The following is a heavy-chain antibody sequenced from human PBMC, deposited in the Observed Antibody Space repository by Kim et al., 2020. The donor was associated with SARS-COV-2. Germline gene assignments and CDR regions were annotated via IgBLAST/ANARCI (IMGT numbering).Heavy chain of an antibody. CDR2: ISSNGGST. V-gene: IGHV3-64D*06. Sequence: LRLSCSASGFTFSSYAMHWVRQAPGKGLEYVSAISSNGGSTYYADSVKGRFTISRDNSKNTLYLQMSSLRAEDTAVYYCVKADTDYYYYYGMDVWGQGTTVTVSS. CDR1: GFTFSSYA. J-gene: IGHJ6*02. CDR3: VKADTDYYYYYGMDV.